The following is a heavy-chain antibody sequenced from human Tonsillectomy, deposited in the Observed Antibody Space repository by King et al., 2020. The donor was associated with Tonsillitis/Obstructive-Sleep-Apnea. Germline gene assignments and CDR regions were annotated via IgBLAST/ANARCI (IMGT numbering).Heavy chain of an antibody. CDR3: ARRSIILEAAFDV. D-gene: IGHD3-16*01. CDR1: GYRFTNYW. J-gene: IGHJ3*01. Sequence: VQLVESGAEVKKPGESLRISCKGSGYRFTNYWISWVRQMPGKGLERMGKIDPSDAYTDYSPSFQAHVTISADKAISTAYLQLSSLKASDTAMYYCARRSIILEAAFDVWGQGTMVTVSS. V-gene: IGHV5-10-1*01. CDR2: IDPSDAYT.